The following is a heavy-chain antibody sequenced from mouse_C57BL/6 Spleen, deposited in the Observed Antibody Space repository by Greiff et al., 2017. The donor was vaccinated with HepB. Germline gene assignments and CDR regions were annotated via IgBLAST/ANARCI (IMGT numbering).Heavy chain of an antibody. V-gene: IGHV1-82*01. CDR2: IYPGDGDT. J-gene: IGHJ2*01. CDR3: ARGDPNYFDY. Sequence: QVQLKQSGPELVKPGASVKISCKASGYAFSSSWMNWVKQRPGKGLEWIGRIYPGDGDTNYNGKFKGKATLTADKSSSTAYMQLSSLTSEDSAVYFCARGDPNYFDYWGQGTTLTVSS. CDR1: GYAFSSSW.